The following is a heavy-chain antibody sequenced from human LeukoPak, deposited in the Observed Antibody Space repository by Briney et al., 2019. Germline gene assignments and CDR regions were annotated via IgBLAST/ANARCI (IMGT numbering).Heavy chain of an antibody. CDR3: AKWELYSGFYYIDY. Sequence: GGSLRLSCAASGFTFSSYWMTWVRQGPGKGLEWVANIKPDGSLIYYVDSVKGRFTISRDNAKNSLYLQMNGLRAEDTAVYYCAKWELYSGFYYIDYWGQGTLATVSS. CDR1: GFTFSSYW. J-gene: IGHJ4*02. CDR2: IKPDGSLI. D-gene: IGHD1-26*01. V-gene: IGHV3-7*01.